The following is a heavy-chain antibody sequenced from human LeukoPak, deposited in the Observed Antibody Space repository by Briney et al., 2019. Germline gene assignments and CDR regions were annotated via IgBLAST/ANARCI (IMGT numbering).Heavy chain of an antibody. J-gene: IGHJ3*02. V-gene: IGHV5-51*01. D-gene: IGHD1-1*01. CDR3: ARLEHLRLAQLDAFDI. CDR2: IYPGDSDT. Sequence: HGESLKISCKGSGYSFTSYWIGWVRQMPGKGLEWMGIIYPGDSDTRYSPSFQGQVTISADKSISTAYLQWSSLKASDTAMYYCARLEHLRLAQLDAFDIWGQGTMVTVSS. CDR1: GYSFTSYW.